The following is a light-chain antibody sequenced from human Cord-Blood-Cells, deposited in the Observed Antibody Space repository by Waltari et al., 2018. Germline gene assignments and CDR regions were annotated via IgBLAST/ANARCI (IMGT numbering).Light chain of an antibody. CDR1: SLRSYY. J-gene: IGLJ3*02. V-gene: IGLV3-19*01. CDR3: NSRDSSGNHLV. Sequence: SSELTQDPAVSVALGQTVRITCQGDSLRSYYASWYQQKPGQATVLVIYGKNNRPSGNPDRFSGSSSGNTASLTITGAQAEDEADYYCNSRDSSGNHLVFGGGTKLTVL. CDR2: GKN.